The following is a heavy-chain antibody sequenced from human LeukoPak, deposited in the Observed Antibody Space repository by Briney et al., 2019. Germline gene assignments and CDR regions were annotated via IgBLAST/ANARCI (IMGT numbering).Heavy chain of an antibody. Sequence: GGSLGLSCAASGFTFSSYSMNWVRQAPGKGLEWVSSISSSSSYIYYADSVKGRFTISRDNAKNSLYLQMNSLRAEDTAVYYCARDSSWNPRSFDIWGQGTMVTVSS. CDR1: GFTFSSYS. V-gene: IGHV3-21*01. J-gene: IGHJ3*02. CDR3: ARDSSWNPRSFDI. D-gene: IGHD1-1*01. CDR2: ISSSSSYI.